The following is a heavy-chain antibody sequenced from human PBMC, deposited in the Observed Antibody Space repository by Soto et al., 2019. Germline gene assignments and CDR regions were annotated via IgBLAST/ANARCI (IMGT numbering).Heavy chain of an antibody. V-gene: IGHV1-18*01. D-gene: IGHD2-2*01. CDR3: AREIPVVVPALSGKWDWFDP. CDR2: ISAYNGNT. CDR1: GYTFTSYG. Sequence: QVQLVQSGAEVKKPGASVKVSCKASGYTFTSYGISWVRQAPGQGLEWMGWISAYNGNTNYAQKLQGRVTMTTDTSTSTAYMELRSLRSDDTAVYYCAREIPVVVPALSGKWDWFDPWGQGTLVTVSS. J-gene: IGHJ5*02.